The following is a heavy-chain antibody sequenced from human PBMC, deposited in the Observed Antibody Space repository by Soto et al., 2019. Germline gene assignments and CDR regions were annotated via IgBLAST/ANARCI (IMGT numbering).Heavy chain of an antibody. Sequence: SGFTFSNYWMQWIRQAPGKGLVWVSRIAYDESTTTYAGSVKGRFSISRDDSKNTLYLQMNSLRAEDTAVYYCARGRVAALLPYYFDLWGQGTLVTVSS. V-gene: IGHV3-74*01. D-gene: IGHD6-6*01. J-gene: IGHJ4*02. CDR3: ARGRVAALLPYYFDL. CDR1: GFTFSNYW. CDR2: IAYDESTT.